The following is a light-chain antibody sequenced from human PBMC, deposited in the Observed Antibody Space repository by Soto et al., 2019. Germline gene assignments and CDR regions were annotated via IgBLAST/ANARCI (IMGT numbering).Light chain of an antibody. J-gene: IGLJ1*01. CDR2: EVS. V-gene: IGLV2-14*01. CDR1: SSDVGGYNY. Sequence: QSVLTQPASVSGSPGQSITISCTGASSDVGGYNYVSWYQQHPGKAPKVMIYEVSNRPSGVSNRFSGSKSGNTASLTISGLQAEDEADYYCTSYTSTSPYVFGPGTKVTVL. CDR3: TSYTSTSPYV.